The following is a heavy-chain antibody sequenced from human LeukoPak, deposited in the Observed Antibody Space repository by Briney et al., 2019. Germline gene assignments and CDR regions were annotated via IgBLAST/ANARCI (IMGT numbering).Heavy chain of an antibody. CDR3: ARSDSSGWPNYYFDY. J-gene: IGHJ4*02. CDR1: GGSISSSSYY. Sequence: SETLSLTCTVSGGSISSSSYYRGWIRQPPGKGLEWIGSIYYSGSTYYNPSLKSRVTISVDTSKNHFSLKLSSVTAADTAVYYCARSDSSGWPNYYFDYWGQGTLVTVSS. CDR2: IYYSGST. D-gene: IGHD6-19*01. V-gene: IGHV4-39*02.